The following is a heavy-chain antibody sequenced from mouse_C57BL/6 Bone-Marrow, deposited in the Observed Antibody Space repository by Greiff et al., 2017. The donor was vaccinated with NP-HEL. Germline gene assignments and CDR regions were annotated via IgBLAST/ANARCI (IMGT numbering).Heavy chain of an antibody. V-gene: IGHV14-4*01. D-gene: IGHD2-3*01. CDR3: TTGRVTTLDY. CDR2: IDPENGDT. J-gene: IGHJ2*01. CDR1: GFNIKDDY. Sequence: VQLKESGAELVRPGASVKLSCTASGFNIKDDYMHWVKQRPEQGLEWIGWIDPENGDTEYASKFQGKATITADTSSNTAYLQLSSLTSEDTAVYYCTTGRVTTLDYWGQGTTLTVSS.